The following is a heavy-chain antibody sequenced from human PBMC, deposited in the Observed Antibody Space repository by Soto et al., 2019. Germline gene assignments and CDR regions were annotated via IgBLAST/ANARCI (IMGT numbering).Heavy chain of an antibody. Sequence: QVQLVQSRAEVKKPGSSVKVSCEASGGTFNNSAVSWVRQTPGQGLEWLGGIIPIFGTATYAEKFQGRVTITADKSTSTAYMELSSLRSEDTAVYFCASVGGNVLTCYYLYRFDYWGQGTLVTVSS. CDR1: GGTFNNSA. J-gene: IGHJ4*02. CDR3: ASVGGNVLTCYYLYRFDY. CDR2: IIPIFGTA. D-gene: IGHD3-9*01. V-gene: IGHV1-69*06.